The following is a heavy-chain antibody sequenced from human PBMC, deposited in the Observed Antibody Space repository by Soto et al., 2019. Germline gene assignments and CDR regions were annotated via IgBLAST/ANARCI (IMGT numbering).Heavy chain of an antibody. CDR1: GFTFSDYY. V-gene: IGHV3-11*01. Sequence: QVQLVESGGGLVKPGGSLRLSCAASGFTFSDYYMSWIRQAPGKGLEWVSYISSSGSTIYYADSVKGRFTISRDNAKNPLYLQMNGLRGEARDVSYCARDDFAIAGGSSGYYSVYYGMDGWGQGTTVTV. J-gene: IGHJ6*02. CDR3: ARDDFAIAGGSSGYYSVYYGMDG. D-gene: IGHD3-22*01. CDR2: ISSSGSTI.